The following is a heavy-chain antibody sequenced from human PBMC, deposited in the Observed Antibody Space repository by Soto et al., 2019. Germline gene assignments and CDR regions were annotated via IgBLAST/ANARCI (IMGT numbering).Heavy chain of an antibody. Sequence: QLQLQESGPGLVTPSETLSLTCSVSGDSISTNTYYWGWIRQPPGMGLEWIGSISYSGSTYYNPSLKRRVTLXVXTXXNQFSLRLSSVTAADTAVYYCARPGSTSGWYYFDYWGPGTLITVSS. CDR3: ARPGSTSGWYYFDY. D-gene: IGHD6-19*01. V-gene: IGHV4-39*01. CDR1: GDSISTNTYY. J-gene: IGHJ4*02. CDR2: ISYSGST.